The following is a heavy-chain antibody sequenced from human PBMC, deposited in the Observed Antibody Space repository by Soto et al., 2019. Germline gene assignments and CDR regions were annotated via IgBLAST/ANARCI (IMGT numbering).Heavy chain of an antibody. Sequence: QVQLVQSGAEVKKPGASVKVSCKASGYTFTSYDINWVRQATGQGLEWMGWMNPNSGNTGYAQKLQGRITMTRNTSRSTADMELISLRSDATAVYYWAREGVRGIDVWGQGTTVTVSS. J-gene: IGHJ6*02. D-gene: IGHD3-16*01. V-gene: IGHV1-8*01. CDR2: MNPNSGNT. CDR3: AREGVRGIDV. CDR1: GYTFTSYD.